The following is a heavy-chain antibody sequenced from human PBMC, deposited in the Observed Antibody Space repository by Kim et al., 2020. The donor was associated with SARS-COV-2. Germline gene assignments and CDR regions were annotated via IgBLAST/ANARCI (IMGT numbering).Heavy chain of an antibody. CDR1: GGSISSGGYY. CDR3: ARAVSSGYSDYFDY. Sequence: SETLSLTCTVSGGSISSGGYYWSWIRQHPGKGLEWIGYIYYSGSTYYNPSLKSRVTISVDTSKNQFSLKLSSVSAADTAVYYCARAVSSGYSDYFDYWGQGTLVTVSS. CDR2: IYYSGST. V-gene: IGHV4-31*03. J-gene: IGHJ4*02. D-gene: IGHD3-22*01.